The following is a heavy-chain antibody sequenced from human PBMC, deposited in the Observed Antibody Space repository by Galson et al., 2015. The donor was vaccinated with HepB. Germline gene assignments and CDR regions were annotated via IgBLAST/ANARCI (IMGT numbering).Heavy chain of an antibody. CDR2: IGYSGRDT. D-gene: IGHD1-26*01. CDR1: GLSFSNYA. CDR3: AKETVGASEYLHYYDLDV. Sequence: SLRLSCAAAGLSFSNYAMSWVRQAPGKGLEWVSTIGYSGRDTFYADPVKGRFTISRDNSKNTLFLQMTNLRADDTAVYYCAKETVGASEYLHYYDLDVWGQGTAVTVS. J-gene: IGHJ6*02. V-gene: IGHV3-23*01.